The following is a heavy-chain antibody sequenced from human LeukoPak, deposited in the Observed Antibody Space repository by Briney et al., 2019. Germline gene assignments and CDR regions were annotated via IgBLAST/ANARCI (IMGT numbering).Heavy chain of an antibody. CDR3: ARGAGSSWFDY. Sequence: ASVKVSCKPSGYTFTVNYLRWVRQAPGQGLEWMGWLDPNSGATNYAQKFQGRVTLTRDTSIRTAYMELTSLTSDDTAIYYCARGAGSSWFDYWGQGALVTVSS. V-gene: IGHV1-2*02. D-gene: IGHD6-13*01. CDR1: GYTFTVNY. J-gene: IGHJ4*02. CDR2: LDPNSGAT.